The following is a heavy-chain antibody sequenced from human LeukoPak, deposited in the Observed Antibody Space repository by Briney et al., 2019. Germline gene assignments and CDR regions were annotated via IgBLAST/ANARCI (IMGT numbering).Heavy chain of an antibody. Sequence: PSETLSLTCAVYGGSFSGYYWSWIRQPPGKGLEWIGEINHSGSTNYNPSLNSRVTISVDTSKNQFSLKLSSVPAADTAVYYCARVGVVVAATWQAPHNWFDPWGQGTLVTVSS. D-gene: IGHD2-15*01. CDR2: INHSGST. J-gene: IGHJ5*02. CDR1: GGSFSGYY. CDR3: ARVGVVVAATWQAPHNWFDP. V-gene: IGHV4-34*01.